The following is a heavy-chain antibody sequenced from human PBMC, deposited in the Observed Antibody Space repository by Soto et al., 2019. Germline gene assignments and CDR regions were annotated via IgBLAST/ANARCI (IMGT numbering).Heavy chain of an antibody. CDR3: AKSPPAVAGYFDY. CDR1: GFTFSSSG. Sequence: QVQLVESGGGVVQPGRSLRLSCAASGFTFSSSGMHWGRQAPGKGLECVAVTSFDGSSGYYADYVRGRFTISRDNSNNTLYLQMNSLRAEDTAVYYCAKSPPAVAGYFDYWGQGTLVTVSS. CDR2: TSFDGSSG. D-gene: IGHD6-19*01. V-gene: IGHV3-30*18. J-gene: IGHJ4*02.